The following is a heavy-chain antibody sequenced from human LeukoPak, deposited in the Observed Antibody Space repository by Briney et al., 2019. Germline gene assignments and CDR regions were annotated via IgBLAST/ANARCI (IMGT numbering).Heavy chain of an antibody. CDR3: AREGRDGYIVGMDV. D-gene: IGHD5-24*01. CDR1: GYTFTSYD. CDR2: MNPNSGNT. V-gene: IGHV1-8*01. J-gene: IGHJ6*02. Sequence: ASVMVSCKASGYTFTSYDINWVRQATGQGLEWMGWMNPNSGNTGYAQKFQGRVTMTRNTSISTAYMELSSLRSEDTAVYYCAREGRDGYIVGMDVWGQGTTVTVSS.